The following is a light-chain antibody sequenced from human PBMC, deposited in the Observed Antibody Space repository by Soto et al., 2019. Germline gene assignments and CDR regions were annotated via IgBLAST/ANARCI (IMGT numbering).Light chain of an antibody. CDR1: SSDVGGYNY. Sequence: QSALTQPASVSGSPGQSITISCTGTSSDVGGYNYVSWYQHHPDKAPKLMIFDVTNRPSGVSNRFSGSKTGNTASLTISGLQAADEADYFCSSYTSTTTYVFGTGTKLTVL. CDR2: DVT. J-gene: IGLJ1*01. CDR3: SSYTSTTTYV. V-gene: IGLV2-14*03.